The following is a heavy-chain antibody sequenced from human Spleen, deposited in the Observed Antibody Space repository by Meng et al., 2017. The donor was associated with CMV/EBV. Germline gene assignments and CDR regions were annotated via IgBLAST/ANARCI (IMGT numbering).Heavy chain of an antibody. CDR3: ARVIAAKDYFDY. Sequence: GGSLRLSCAVSGLSLSNYAIHWVRQAPGKGLEWVANIKEDGDEKYYVDSVKGRFTISRDNAKKSLFLQMNSLRAEDTAVYYCARVIAAKDYFDYWGQGTLVTVSS. D-gene: IGHD6-13*01. CDR1: GLSLSNYA. J-gene: IGHJ4*02. V-gene: IGHV3-7*01. CDR2: IKEDGDEK.